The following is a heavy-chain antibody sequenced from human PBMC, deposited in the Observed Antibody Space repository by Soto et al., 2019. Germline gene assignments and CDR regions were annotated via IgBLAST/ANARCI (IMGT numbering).Heavy chain of an antibody. CDR3: ARGRFSIAARSFQH. V-gene: IGHV4-34*01. D-gene: IGHD6-6*01. J-gene: IGHJ1*01. Sequence: SETLSLTCAVYGGSFSGYYWSWIRQPPGKGLEWIGEINHSGSTDYNPSLKSRVTISVDTSKNQFSLKRSSVTAADTAVYYCARGRFSIAARSFQHWGQGTLVTVSS. CDR1: GGSFSGYY. CDR2: INHSGST.